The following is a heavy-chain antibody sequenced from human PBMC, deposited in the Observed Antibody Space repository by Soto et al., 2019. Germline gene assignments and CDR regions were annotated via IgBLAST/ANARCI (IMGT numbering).Heavy chain of an antibody. J-gene: IGHJ4*02. Sequence: QVQLVQSGAEVKKPGSSVKVSCKASGGTFSSYAISWVRQAPGQGLEWMGGIIPIFGTANYAQKFQGRVTITADESTSTAYMELSSLRSEDTAVYYCAREGSRLTFGGFIAHDYWGQGTLVTVSS. V-gene: IGHV1-69*12. CDR1: GGTFSSYA. D-gene: IGHD3-16*02. CDR2: IIPIFGTA. CDR3: AREGSRLTFGGFIAHDY.